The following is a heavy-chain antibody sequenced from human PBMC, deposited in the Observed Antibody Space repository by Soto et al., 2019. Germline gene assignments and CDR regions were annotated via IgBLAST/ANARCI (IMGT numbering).Heavy chain of an antibody. D-gene: IGHD6-13*01. V-gene: IGHV4-59*01. CDR3: VSSWYGAFDI. CDR2: IYYSGST. CDR1: GGSISSYY. Sequence: SETLSLTCTVSGGSISSYYWSWIRQPPGKGLEWIGYIYYSGSTNYNPSLKSRVTISVDTSKNQFSLKLSSVTFADTAVYYCVSSWYGAFDIWGQGTMVIVSS. J-gene: IGHJ3*02.